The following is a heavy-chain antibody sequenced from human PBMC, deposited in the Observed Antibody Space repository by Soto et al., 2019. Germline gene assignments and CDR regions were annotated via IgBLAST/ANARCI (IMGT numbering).Heavy chain of an antibody. J-gene: IGHJ6*02. CDR3: AKDSGYNGYDVYDYYYGMDV. CDR1: GLTFSLYG. CDR2: TSYDGSNK. D-gene: IGHD5-12*01. Sequence: QLQLVESGGGVVQPGRSLRLSCAASGLTFSLYGMHWVSQAPGKGLEWVAVTSYDGSNKVYADSVKRRFTISRDNSKNTFYLEINFLRPEDTAVYFCAKDSGYNGYDVYDYYYGMDVWGQGTTVTVSS. V-gene: IGHV3-30*18.